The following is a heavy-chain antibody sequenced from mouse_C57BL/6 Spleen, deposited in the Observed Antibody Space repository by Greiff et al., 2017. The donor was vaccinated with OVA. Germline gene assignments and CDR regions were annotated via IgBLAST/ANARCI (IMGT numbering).Heavy chain of an antibody. V-gene: IGHV1-18*01. D-gene: IGHD1-1*01. CDR2: INPNHGGT. J-gene: IGHJ1*03. CDR3: ARSDYYGSSYGYFDV. Sequence: VQLQQSGPELVKPGASVQIPCKASGYTFTDYNMDWVKQSHGKSLEWIGDINPNHGGTIYNQKFKGKATLTVDKSSSTAYMELRRLTSEDTAVYYCARSDYYGSSYGYFDVWGTGTTVTVSS. CDR1: GYTFTDYN.